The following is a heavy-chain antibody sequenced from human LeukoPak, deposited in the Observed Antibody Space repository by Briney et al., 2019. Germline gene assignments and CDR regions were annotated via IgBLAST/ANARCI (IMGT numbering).Heavy chain of an antibody. V-gene: IGHV3-33*01. CDR1: GFTFSNYA. D-gene: IGHD2-2*01. CDR2: IWYDGSNK. J-gene: IGHJ6*02. Sequence: PGGSLRLSCAASGFTFSNYAMHWVRQAPGKGLEWVAVIWYDGSNKYYAESVKDRFSISRDNSKNTLDLQMNSLRAEDTAVYYCARDAVDCSRTSCYLTYYYYGMDVWGQGTTVTVSS. CDR3: ARDAVDCSRTSCYLTYYYYGMDV.